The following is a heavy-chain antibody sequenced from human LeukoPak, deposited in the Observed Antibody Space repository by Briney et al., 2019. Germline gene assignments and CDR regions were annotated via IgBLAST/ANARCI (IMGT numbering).Heavy chain of an antibody. Sequence: PSETLSLTCTVSGGSISSSSYYWGWIRQPPGKGLEWIGYIYYSGSTNYNPSLKSRVTISVDTSKNQFSLKLSSVTAADTAVYYCSGIGSYRGGDYYYYYMDVWGKGTTVTISS. V-gene: IGHV4-61*05. CDR1: GGSISSSSYY. CDR2: IYYSGST. CDR3: SGIGSYRGGDYYYYYMDV. J-gene: IGHJ6*03. D-gene: IGHD1-26*01.